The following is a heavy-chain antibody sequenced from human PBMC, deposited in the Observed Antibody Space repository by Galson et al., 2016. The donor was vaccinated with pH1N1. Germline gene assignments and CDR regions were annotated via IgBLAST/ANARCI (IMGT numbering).Heavy chain of an antibody. J-gene: IGHJ4*02. CDR1: GFTFSNYW. CDR2: IKEDGSET. CDR3: ARAIGSRSAY. V-gene: IGHV3-7*01. Sequence: SLRLSCAASGFTFSNYWMHWVRQVPGKGLEWVANIKEDGSETYYVDSVRGRFTIYIDNAKNSLYLQMNSLRDEDTALYYCARAIGSRSAYWGQGTLVTVSS. D-gene: IGHD3-16*02.